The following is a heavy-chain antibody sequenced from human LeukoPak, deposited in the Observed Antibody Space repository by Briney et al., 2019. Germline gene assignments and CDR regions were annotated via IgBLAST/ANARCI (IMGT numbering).Heavy chain of an antibody. V-gene: IGHV3-53*01. D-gene: IGHD6-13*01. CDR2: IYSGGST. CDR1: GFTVSSNY. CDR3: AGGENWQQLVHF. Sequence: SGGSLRLSCAASGFTVSSNYMSWVRQAPGKGLEWVSVIYSGGSTYYAGSVKGRFTISRDNSKNTLYLQMNSLRAEDTAVYYCAGGENWQQLVHFWGQGTLVTVSS. J-gene: IGHJ4*02.